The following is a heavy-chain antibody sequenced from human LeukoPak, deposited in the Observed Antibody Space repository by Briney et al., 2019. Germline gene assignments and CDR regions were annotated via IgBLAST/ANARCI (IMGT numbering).Heavy chain of an antibody. D-gene: IGHD2/OR15-2a*01. CDR2: IRYDGSIT. CDR1: GFTLSSYD. CDR3: AKNRGPNYMDV. Sequence: QTGGSLRLSCVASGFTLSSYDIHWVRQAPGKGLGWVAFIRYDGSITYYADSVRGRFTISGDDSKNTVYLQMNSLRPEDTAVYYCAKNRGPNYMDVWGKGTTVTISS. V-gene: IGHV3-30*02. J-gene: IGHJ6*03.